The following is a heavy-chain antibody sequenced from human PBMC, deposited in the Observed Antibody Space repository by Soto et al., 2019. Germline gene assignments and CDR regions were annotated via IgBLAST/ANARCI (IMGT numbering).Heavy chain of an antibody. CDR3: ARLSYYYGSGPRAYYYGMDV. D-gene: IGHD3-10*01. J-gene: IGHJ6*02. V-gene: IGHV1-24*01. Sequence: HWVRQAPGKGLEWMGGFDPEDGETIYAQKFQGRVTMTEDTSTDTAYMELSSLRSEDTAVYYCARLSYYYGSGPRAYYYGMDVWGQGTTVTVSS. CDR2: FDPEDGET.